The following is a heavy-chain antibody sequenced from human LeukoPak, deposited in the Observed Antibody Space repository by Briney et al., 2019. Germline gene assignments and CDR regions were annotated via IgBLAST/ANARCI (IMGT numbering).Heavy chain of an antibody. V-gene: IGHV5-10-1*01. Sequence: GESLKISCQTSAFIFRTYWIAWVRQMPGKGLEWMGILDPTDPDVAYSPSLQGHVTMSTDTSINTVYLQWSSLEASDTAVYYCARRARYCSSFPLDFWGQETLVTVSS. D-gene: IGHD6-13*01. CDR2: LDPTDPDV. CDR1: AFIFRTYW. CDR3: ARRARYCSSFPLDF. J-gene: IGHJ4*02.